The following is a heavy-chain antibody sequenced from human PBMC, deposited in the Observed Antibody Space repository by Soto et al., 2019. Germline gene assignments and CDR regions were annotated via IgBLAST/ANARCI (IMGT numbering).Heavy chain of an antibody. CDR2: IYPGDSDT. CDR1: GYSFTSYW. V-gene: IGHV5-51*01. D-gene: IGHD4-17*01. J-gene: IGHJ6*02. CDR3: ARQLRRPYYSYYGMDV. Sequence: GESLKISCKGSGYSFTSYWIGWVRQMPGKGLEWMGIIYPGDSDTRYSPSFQGQVTISADKSISTAYLQWSSLKASDTAMYYCARQLRRPYYSYYGMDVWGQGTTVTVS.